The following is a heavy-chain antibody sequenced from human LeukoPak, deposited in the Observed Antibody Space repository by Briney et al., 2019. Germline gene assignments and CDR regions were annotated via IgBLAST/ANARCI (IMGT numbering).Heavy chain of an antibody. CDR2: ISSSSSYI. J-gene: IGHJ5*02. CDR1: GFTFSSYS. Sequence: GGSLRLSCAASGFTFSSYSMNWVRQAPGKGLEWVSSISSSSSYIYYADSVKGRFTISRDNAKNSLYLQMNSLRAEDTAVYYCARGGVVVPAARVSWFDPWGQGTLVTVS. CDR3: ARGGVVVPAARVSWFDP. V-gene: IGHV3-21*01. D-gene: IGHD2-2*01.